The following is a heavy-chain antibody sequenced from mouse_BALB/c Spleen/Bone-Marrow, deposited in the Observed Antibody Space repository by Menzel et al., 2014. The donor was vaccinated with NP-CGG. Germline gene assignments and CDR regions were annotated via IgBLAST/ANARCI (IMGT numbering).Heavy chain of an antibody. V-gene: IGHV5-9-3*01. CDR3: ARRTLDRYDAGAMDY. J-gene: IGHJ4*01. D-gene: IGHD2-14*01. Sequence: EVQLQESGGGLVKPGGSLKLSCAASGFTFSSYAMSWVRQTPEKRLEWVATISSGGSYTYYPDSVKGRFTISRDNAKNTLYLQMRSLRSEETAMYYCARRTLDRYDAGAMDYRGQGTSVTVSS. CDR2: ISSGGSYT. CDR1: GFTFSSYA.